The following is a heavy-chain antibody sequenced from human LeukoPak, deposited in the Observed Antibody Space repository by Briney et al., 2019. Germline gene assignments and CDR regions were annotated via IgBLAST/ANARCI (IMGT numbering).Heavy chain of an antibody. J-gene: IGHJ4*02. CDR2: ISSNGGST. D-gene: IGHD2-2*01. CDR3: VKGSPRYCSSTSCYGGALDY. CDR1: GFTFSSYA. Sequence: GGSLRLSCSASGFTFSSYAMHWVRQAPGKGLEYVSAISSNGGSTYYADSVKGRFTIPRDNSKNTLYLQMSSLRAEDTAVYYCVKGSPRYCSSTSCYGGALDYWGQGTLVTVSS. V-gene: IGHV3-64D*06.